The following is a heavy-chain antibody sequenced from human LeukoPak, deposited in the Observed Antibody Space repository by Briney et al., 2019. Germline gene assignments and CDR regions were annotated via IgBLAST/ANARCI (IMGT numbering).Heavy chain of an antibody. V-gene: IGHV4-34*01. CDR2: INDSGRT. D-gene: IGHD3-3*01. Sequence: SETLSLTCAVYGGSFSGYYWSWIRQPPGKGLEWIGEINDSGRTNYNPSLKSRVTMSVDTSKKQFSLRLSSVTAADTAVYYCARGRFWSGYSYFDLWGQVTLVTVSS. J-gene: IGHJ4*02. CDR1: GGSFSGYY. CDR3: ARGRFWSGYSYFDL.